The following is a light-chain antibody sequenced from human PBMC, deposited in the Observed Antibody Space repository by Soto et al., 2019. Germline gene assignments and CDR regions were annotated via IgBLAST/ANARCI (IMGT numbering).Light chain of an antibody. CDR2: RAS. V-gene: IGKV1-5*03. Sequence: DIQMTQSPSTLSASVGDRVTITCRASQSLNSWLAWYQQKPGKAPNLLIYRASNLESGVPSRFSGSGSGTEFTLAISSLQPDDFATYYCQQYGRFLTFGQGTRLELK. CDR3: QQYGRFLT. CDR1: QSLNSW. J-gene: IGKJ2*01.